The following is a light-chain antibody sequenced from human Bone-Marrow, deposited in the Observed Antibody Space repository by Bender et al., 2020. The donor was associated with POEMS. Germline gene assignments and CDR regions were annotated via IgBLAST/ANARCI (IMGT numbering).Light chain of an antibody. CDR2: DVT. Sequence: QYALTQPPSASGSPGQSVTISCTGTGSDVGGYNSVSWYQQHPGRAPKLIIYDVTERPSGVPDRFSGSKSGNTASLTVSALQADDEAVYYCSSYAGASTLVFGGGTQLTVL. J-gene: IGLJ3*02. CDR3: SSYAGASTLV. V-gene: IGLV2-8*01. CDR1: GSDVGGYNS.